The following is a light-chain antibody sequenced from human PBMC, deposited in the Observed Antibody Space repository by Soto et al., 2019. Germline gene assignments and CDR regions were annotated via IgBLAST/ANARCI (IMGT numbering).Light chain of an antibody. V-gene: IGLV2-8*01. CDR1: SSDVGGYDY. J-gene: IGLJ2*01. Sequence: QSALTQPPSASGSPGQSVTITCTETSSDVGGYDYVSWYQQHPDKAPKLMIYDVSKRPSGVPDRFSGSKSGNTASLTVSGLQAEDEADYYCSSYAGSNNVVFGGGTKLTVL. CDR3: SSYAGSNNVV. CDR2: DVS.